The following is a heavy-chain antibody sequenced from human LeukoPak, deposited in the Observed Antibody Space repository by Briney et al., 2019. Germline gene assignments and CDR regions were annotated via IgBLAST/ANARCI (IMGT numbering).Heavy chain of an antibody. CDR3: ARDQVDSRAPWFDP. CDR2: IIPILGIA. D-gene: IGHD3-22*01. Sequence: SVKVSCKASGGTFSSYTTSWVRQAPGQGLEWMGRIIPILGIANYAQKLQGRVTITADKSTSTAYMELSSLRSEDTAVYYCARDQVDSRAPWFDPWGQGTLVTVSS. V-gene: IGHV1-69*04. J-gene: IGHJ5*02. CDR1: GGTFSSYT.